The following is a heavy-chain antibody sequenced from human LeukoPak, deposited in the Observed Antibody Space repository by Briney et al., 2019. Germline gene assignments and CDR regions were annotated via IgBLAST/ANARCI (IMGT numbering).Heavy chain of an antibody. CDR3: ARGIDSSGTYSGWGFHLRY. Sequence: GGSLRLSCAASGFTFDDYAMHWVRQAPGKGLEWVSGIRWDRGTVGYAGSVKGRFTISRDNAKSSVYLQMNSLRAKDTALYYCARGIDSSGTYSGWGFHLRYWGQGTLVTVSS. CDR1: GFTFDDYA. V-gene: IGHV3-9*01. CDR2: IRWDRGTV. D-gene: IGHD1-26*01. J-gene: IGHJ4*02.